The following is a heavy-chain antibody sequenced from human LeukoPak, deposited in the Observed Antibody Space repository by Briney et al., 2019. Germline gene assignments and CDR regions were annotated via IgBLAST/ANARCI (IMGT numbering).Heavy chain of an antibody. J-gene: IGHJ4*02. CDR2: INPNSSGT. Sequence: ASVKVSCKASVYTFTGYYMHWVRQAPGQGLEWMGRINPNSSGTNYAQKSHGRVTIARDTSISTDYMELSRLKSDVTAVYYCASLSFGYNDTSGYEFWGQGTLVTVSS. CDR1: VYTFTGYY. V-gene: IGHV1-2*06. D-gene: IGHD3-22*01. CDR3: ASLSFGYNDTSGYEF.